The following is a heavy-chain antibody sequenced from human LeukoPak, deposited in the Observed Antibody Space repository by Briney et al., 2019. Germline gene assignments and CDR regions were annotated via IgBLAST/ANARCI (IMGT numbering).Heavy chain of an antibody. CDR3: ARDRCSSTSCNQKRAFDI. V-gene: IGHV4-30-2*01. D-gene: IGHD2-2*01. J-gene: IGHJ3*02. CDR2: IYHSGST. Sequence: SQTLSLTCTVSGGSISSGGYYWSWIRQPPGKGLEWIGYIYHSGSTYYNPSLKSRVTISVDRSKNQFSLKLSSVTAADTAVYYCARDRCSSTSCNQKRAFDIWGQGTMVTVSS. CDR1: GGSISSGGYY.